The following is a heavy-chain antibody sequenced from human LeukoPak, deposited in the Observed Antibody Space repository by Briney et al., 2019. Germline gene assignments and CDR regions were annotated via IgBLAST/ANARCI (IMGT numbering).Heavy chain of an antibody. CDR1: GGSFTGHY. D-gene: IGHD2/OR15-2a*01. CDR2: INHSGST. Sequence: SETLSLTCAVYGGSFTGHYWRWIRQPPGQGLEWIGEINHSGSTKYNPSLKSRVTISVDTSKNQFSLKLSSVTAADTAVYYCARHRTTTELWYFDYWGQGTLVTVSS. V-gene: IGHV4-34*01. J-gene: IGHJ4*02. CDR3: ARHRTTTELWYFDY.